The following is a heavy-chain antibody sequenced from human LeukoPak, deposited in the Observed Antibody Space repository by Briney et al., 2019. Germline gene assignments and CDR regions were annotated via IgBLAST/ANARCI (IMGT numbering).Heavy chain of an antibody. CDR1: GFTFGSYW. CDR2: IKQDGSEI. Sequence: GGSLRLSCSASGFTFGSYWMNWVRQAPGKGPEWVANIKQDGSEINYMDSVKGRFIISRDNAKNSLYLQMNSLRVDDTAVYYCAGGSGWITGDWGHGTLVTVSS. D-gene: IGHD1-14*01. V-gene: IGHV3-7*03. CDR3: AGGSGWITGD. J-gene: IGHJ4*01.